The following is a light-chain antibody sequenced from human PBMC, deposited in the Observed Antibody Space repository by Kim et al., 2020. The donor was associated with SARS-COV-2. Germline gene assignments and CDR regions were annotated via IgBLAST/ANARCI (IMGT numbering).Light chain of an antibody. V-gene: IGKV3-20*01. CDR2: GTS. Sequence: EIVLTQSPGTLSLSPGERATLSCRASQSISSNLLAWYQQKPGHAPRLLIYGTSSRATGVPDRFSGSGSGTDFTFTISRLEPEDFAVYYCHQYGRSPPWTFGHGTKVDIK. CDR1: QSISSNL. CDR3: HQYGRSPPWT. J-gene: IGKJ1*01.